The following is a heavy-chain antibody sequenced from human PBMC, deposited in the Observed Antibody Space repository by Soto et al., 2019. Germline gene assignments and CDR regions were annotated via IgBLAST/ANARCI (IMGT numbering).Heavy chain of an antibody. CDR1: GYSFTSYW. CDR3: ARHFTVTDPIPKRRGDAFDI. Sequence: GESLKISCKGSGYSFTSYWIGWVRQMPGKGLEWMGIIYPGDSDTRYSPSFQGQVTISADKSISTAYLQWSSLKASDTTMYYCARHFTVTDPIPKRRGDAFDIWGQGTMVTVSS. J-gene: IGHJ3*02. CDR2: IYPGDSDT. D-gene: IGHD4-17*01. V-gene: IGHV5-51*01.